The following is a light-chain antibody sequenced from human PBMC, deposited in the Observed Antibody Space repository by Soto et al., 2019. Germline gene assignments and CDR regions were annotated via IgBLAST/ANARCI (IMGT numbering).Light chain of an antibody. CDR2: EVS. CDR3: SSHTSSSIWV. V-gene: IGLV2-14*03. CDR1: SRDVGDYNF. Sequence: QSALTQPDSVSGSPGQSITISCTGTSRDVGDYNFVSWYQQLPGKAPKLMIYEVSHRPSGVSNRFSGSKSGNTASLTISGLLAEDEVHYYCSSHTSSSIWVFGGGTKLTVL. J-gene: IGLJ3*02.